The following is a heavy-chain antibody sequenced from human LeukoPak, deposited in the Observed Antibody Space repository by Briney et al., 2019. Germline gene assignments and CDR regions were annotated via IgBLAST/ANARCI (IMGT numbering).Heavy chain of an antibody. Sequence: ASVKVSCKASGGTFSSYAISWVRQAPGQGLEWMGGIIPIFGTANYAQKFQGRVTITADESTSTAYMELSSLGSEDTAVYYCARDDNYYYGMDVWGQGTTVTVSS. J-gene: IGHJ6*02. CDR3: ARDDNYYYGMDV. V-gene: IGHV1-69*01. D-gene: IGHD3-9*01. CDR2: IIPIFGTA. CDR1: GGTFSSYA.